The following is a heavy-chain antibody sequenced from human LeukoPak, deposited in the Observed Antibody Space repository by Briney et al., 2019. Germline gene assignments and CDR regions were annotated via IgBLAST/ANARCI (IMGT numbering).Heavy chain of an antibody. CDR2: IYSNSAT. Sequence: SGGFLRLSCAASGFTVSSTYMSWIRQAPGKGLEWVSIIYSNSATYYADSVKGRFTISRDNSKNTLYLQMNSLSAEDTAVYYCARMAGSSWFGYWGQGTLVTVSS. CDR3: ARMAGSSWFGY. V-gene: IGHV3-66*01. CDR1: GFTVSSTY. J-gene: IGHJ4*02. D-gene: IGHD6-13*01.